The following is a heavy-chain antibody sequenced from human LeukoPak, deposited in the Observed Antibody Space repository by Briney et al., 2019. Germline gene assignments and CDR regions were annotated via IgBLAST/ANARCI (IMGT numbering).Heavy chain of an antibody. CDR2: IYYRGST. Sequence: PSETLSLTCGVYGGSFSGDYWGWIRQPPGKGLEWIGYIYYRGSTYYNPSLKSRVTISVDTSKNQFSLKLSSVTAADTAVYYCARLVGSSWYHEVLLGRDYWGQGTLVTVSS. D-gene: IGHD6-13*01. CDR3: ARLVGSSWYHEVLLGRDY. V-gene: IGHV4-34*01. J-gene: IGHJ4*02. CDR1: GGSFSGDY.